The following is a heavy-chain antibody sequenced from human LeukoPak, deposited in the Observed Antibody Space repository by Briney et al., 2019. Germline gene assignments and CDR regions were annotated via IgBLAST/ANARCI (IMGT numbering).Heavy chain of an antibody. CDR3: ARGALVGATLHDY. V-gene: IGHV3-21*01. CDR2: ISSSSSYI. Sequence: GGSLRLSCAASGFTFSSYSMNWVRQAPGKGLEWVSSISSSSSYIYYADSVKGRFTISRDNAKNSLYLQMNSLRAEDTAVYYCARGALVGATLHDYWGQGTLVTVSS. D-gene: IGHD1-26*01. J-gene: IGHJ4*02. CDR1: GFTFSSYS.